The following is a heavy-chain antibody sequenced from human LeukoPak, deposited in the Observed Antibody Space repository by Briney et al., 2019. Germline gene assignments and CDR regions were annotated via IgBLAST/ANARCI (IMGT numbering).Heavy chain of an antibody. CDR3: ARVSGVLTDYFDY. CDR2: ISSSSSYI. CDR1: GFTFSSYS. D-gene: IGHD4/OR15-4a*01. Sequence: PGGSLRLSCAASGFTFSSYSMNWVRQAPGKGLEWVSSISSSSSYIYYADSVKGRFTISRDNAKNSLYLQMNSLRAEDTAVYYCARVSGVLTDYFDYWGQGTLVTVSS. J-gene: IGHJ4*02. V-gene: IGHV3-21*04.